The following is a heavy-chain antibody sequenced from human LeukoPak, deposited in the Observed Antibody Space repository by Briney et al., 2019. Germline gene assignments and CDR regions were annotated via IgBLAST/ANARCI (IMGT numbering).Heavy chain of an antibody. CDR1: GFIFDNYA. D-gene: IGHD6-19*01. CDR3: ARESETSGWYDY. CDR2: ISGDGGST. V-gene: IGHV3-43*02. J-gene: IGHJ4*02. Sequence: GGSLRLSCAAPGFIFDNYAIHWVRQAPGEGLEWVSFISGDGGSTFYADSVRGRLTISRDNTRKFLSLQMSSLRSEDTALYYCARESETSGWYDYWGQGTLVTVSS.